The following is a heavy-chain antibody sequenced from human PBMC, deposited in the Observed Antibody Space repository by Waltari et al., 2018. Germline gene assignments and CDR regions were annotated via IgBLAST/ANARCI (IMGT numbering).Heavy chain of an antibody. CDR3: ARAYSGKKNPKES. Sequence: EVQLVESGGGLVQPGGSLRLSCAASGFTFSSHWMHWVRQAPGKGLVWVSRINSDGSDTAYADSVRGRFTSSRDNAKNTLFLQMNSLRVEDTAVYYCARAYSGKKNPKESWGQGTLVTVSS. D-gene: IGHD4-4*01. V-gene: IGHV3-74*03. CDR1: GFTFSSHW. CDR2: INSDGSDT. J-gene: IGHJ5*02.